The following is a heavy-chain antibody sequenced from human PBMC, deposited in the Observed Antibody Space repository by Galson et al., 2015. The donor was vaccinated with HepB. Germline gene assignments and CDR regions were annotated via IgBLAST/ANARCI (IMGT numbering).Heavy chain of an antibody. J-gene: IGHJ4*02. CDR2: TFYRSMWKN. D-gene: IGHD2/OR15-2a*01. V-gene: IGHV6-1*01. CDR3: TRDLSMRFDY. Sequence: CAISGDSVSSNSAAWNWIRQSPSRGLEWLGRTFYRSMWKNDYAIFVSGRITINPDTSENQFSLQLNSVTPEDTAVYYCTRDLSMRFDYWGLGTMVTVSS. CDR1: GDSVSSNSAA.